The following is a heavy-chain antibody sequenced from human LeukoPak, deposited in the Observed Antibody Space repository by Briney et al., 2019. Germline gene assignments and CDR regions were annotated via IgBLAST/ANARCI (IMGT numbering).Heavy chain of an antibody. V-gene: IGHV3-48*04. D-gene: IGHD3-22*01. CDR1: GFTFSSYS. J-gene: IGHJ4*02. Sequence: PGGSLRLSCAASGFTFSSYSMNWVRQAPGKGLEWVSYISSSSSTIYYADSVKGRFTISRDNAKNSLYLQMNSLRAEDTAVYYCARVFYRTYYYDSSGYSPFDYWGQGTLVTVSS. CDR3: ARVFYRTYYYDSSGYSPFDY. CDR2: ISSSSSTI.